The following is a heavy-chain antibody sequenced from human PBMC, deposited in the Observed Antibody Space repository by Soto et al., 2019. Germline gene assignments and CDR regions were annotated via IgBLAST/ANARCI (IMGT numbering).Heavy chain of an antibody. V-gene: IGHV3-23*01. D-gene: IGHD1-26*01. Sequence: GGSLRLSCAASGFTFSSYAMSWVRQAPGKGLEWVSAISGSGGSTYYADSVKGRFTISRDNSKNTLYLQMNSLRAEDTAVYYCAKVATGLFGFYYYYGMDVWGQGTTVTAP. CDR2: ISGSGGST. CDR3: AKVATGLFGFYYYYGMDV. J-gene: IGHJ6*02. CDR1: GFTFSSYA.